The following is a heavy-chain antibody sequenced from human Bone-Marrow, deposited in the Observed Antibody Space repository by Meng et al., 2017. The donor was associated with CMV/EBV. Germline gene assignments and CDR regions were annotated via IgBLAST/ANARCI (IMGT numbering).Heavy chain of an antibody. CDR3: ARGTEADIVVVPAANWVYYYYYGMDV. J-gene: IGHJ6*02. CDR1: GFTFSSYS. D-gene: IGHD2-2*01. Sequence: GGSLRLSCAASGFTFSSYSMNWVRQAPGKGLEWVSSISSSSSYIYYADSVKGRFTISRDNAKNSLYLQMNSLRAEDTAVYYCARGTEADIVVVPAANWVYYYYYGMDVWGQGTTVTVSS. V-gene: IGHV3-21*01. CDR2: ISSSSSYI.